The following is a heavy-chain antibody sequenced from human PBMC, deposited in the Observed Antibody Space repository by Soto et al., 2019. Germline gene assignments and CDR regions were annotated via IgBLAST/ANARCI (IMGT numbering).Heavy chain of an antibody. CDR2: IIPIFGTA. CDR3: ARVRSLRYNWFDP. D-gene: IGHD1-26*01. Sequence: SVKVSCKASGGTFISYAISWVRQAPGQGLEWMGGIIPIFGTANYAQKFQGRVTITADKSTSTAYMELSSLRSEDTAVYYCARVRSLRYNWFDPWGQGTLVTVSS. CDR1: GGTFISYA. J-gene: IGHJ5*02. V-gene: IGHV1-69*06.